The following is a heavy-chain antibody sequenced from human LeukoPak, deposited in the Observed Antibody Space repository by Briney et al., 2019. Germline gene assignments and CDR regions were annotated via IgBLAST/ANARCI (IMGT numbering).Heavy chain of an antibody. CDR1: GGSFSGYY. CDR2: INRSGST. CDR3: AREVYGDYYTDY. D-gene: IGHD4-17*01. Sequence: PSETLSLTCAVYGGSFSGYYWSWIRQPPGKGLEWIGEINRSGSTNYNPSLKSRVTISVDTSKNQFSLKLSSVTAADTAVYYCAREVYGDYYTDYWGQGTLVTVSS. J-gene: IGHJ4*02. V-gene: IGHV4-34*01.